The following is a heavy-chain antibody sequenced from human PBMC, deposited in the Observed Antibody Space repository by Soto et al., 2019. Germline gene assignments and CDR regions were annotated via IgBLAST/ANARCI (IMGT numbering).Heavy chain of an antibody. V-gene: IGHV3-74*01. Sequence: RLGGSLRLSCAASGFNLGSYWMHWVRQAPGKGLVWVSRTNDYGTTINYAESVEGRFTISRDDAKSEVYLQMNNLRAEDTAVYYCARGGLEHFDYWGQGALVTVSS. CDR3: ARGGLEHFDY. D-gene: IGHD1-1*01. CDR1: GFNLGSYW. CDR2: TNDYGTTI. J-gene: IGHJ4*02.